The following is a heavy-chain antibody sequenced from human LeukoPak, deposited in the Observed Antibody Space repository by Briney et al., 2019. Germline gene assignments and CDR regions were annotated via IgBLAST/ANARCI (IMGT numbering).Heavy chain of an antibody. J-gene: IGHJ5*02. Sequence: ASVKVSCKASGYTFTGYYMHWVRQAPGQGLEWMGRINPNSGGTNYAQKFQGRVTMTRDTSISTAYMELSSLRSEDTAVYYCARGLPAAIVWNWFDPWGQGTLVTVSS. CDR2: INPNSGGT. CDR1: GYTFTGYY. V-gene: IGHV1-2*06. D-gene: IGHD2-2*01. CDR3: ARGLPAAIVWNWFDP.